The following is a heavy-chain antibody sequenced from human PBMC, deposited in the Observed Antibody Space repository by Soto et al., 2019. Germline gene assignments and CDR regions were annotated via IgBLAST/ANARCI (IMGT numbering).Heavy chain of an antibody. D-gene: IGHD6-13*01. CDR1: GFSFSDYT. Sequence: PGGSLRLSCVASGFSFSDYTMTWVRQAPGKGLDWVSTISTSSSNIFYAASVKGRFTVSRDNAKNSLYLQMNDLRAEDSALYHCTRGHRATSAGTRAHWGQGTLVTVSS. CDR2: ISTSSSNI. CDR3: TRGHRATSAGTRAH. J-gene: IGHJ4*02. V-gene: IGHV3-21*01.